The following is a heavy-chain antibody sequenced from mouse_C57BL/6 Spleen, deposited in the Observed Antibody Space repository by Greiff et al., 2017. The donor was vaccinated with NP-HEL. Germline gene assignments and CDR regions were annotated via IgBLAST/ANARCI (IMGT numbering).Heavy chain of an antibody. J-gene: IGHJ2*01. D-gene: IGHD2-5*01. CDR3: ARHEEGGYSNWGYFDY. Sequence: QVQLQQSGAELVKPGASVKLSCKASGYTFTEYTIHWVKQRSGQGLEWIGWFYPGSGSIKYNEKFKDKATLTADKSSSTVYMELSRLTSEDSAVYFCARHEEGGYSNWGYFDYWGQGTTLTVSS. V-gene: IGHV1-62-2*01. CDR2: FYPGSGSI. CDR1: GYTFTEYT.